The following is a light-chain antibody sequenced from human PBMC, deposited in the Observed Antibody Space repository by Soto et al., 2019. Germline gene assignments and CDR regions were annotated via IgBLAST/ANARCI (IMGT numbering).Light chain of an antibody. V-gene: IGKV3-20*01. Sequence: EIVLTQSPGTLSLSRGEGATLSCRASQSVSGYLVWYQQKPGQAPRLLIYDASTRATGIPARFSGSGSGTDFSLTISRLEAEDFAVYYCQQYGSSPRTFGQGTKVDIK. CDR2: DAS. CDR1: QSVSGY. J-gene: IGKJ1*01. CDR3: QQYGSSPRT.